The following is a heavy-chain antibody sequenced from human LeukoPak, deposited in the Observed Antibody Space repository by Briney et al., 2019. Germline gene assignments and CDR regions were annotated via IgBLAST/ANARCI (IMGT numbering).Heavy chain of an antibody. J-gene: IGHJ4*01. V-gene: IGHV4-39*01. CDR1: GGSISSYH. CDR3: ARLNWGFYSFDY. D-gene: IGHD7-27*01. Sequence: SETLSLTCTVSGGSISSYHWGWIRQPPGKGLEWIGSLYYRGSTYYNPSLKSRASISVDTSKNQFSLKLSSVTAADTAVYYCARLNWGFYSFDYWGQGTLVTVSS. CDR2: LYYRGST.